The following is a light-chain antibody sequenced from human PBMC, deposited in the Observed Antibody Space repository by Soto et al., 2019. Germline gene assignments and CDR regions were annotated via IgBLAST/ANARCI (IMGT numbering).Light chain of an antibody. CDR1: QSIGNY. Sequence: DIQMTQSPSSLSASVGDRLTITCRASQSIGNYLNWYQQKPGKAPKLLIYGASGLQSGVPSRFSGSGSGTDFTLTISCLQSEDFATYYRQQYYSFPPTFGQGTKVDIK. CDR3: QQYYSFPPT. V-gene: IGKV1-39*01. CDR2: GAS. J-gene: IGKJ1*01.